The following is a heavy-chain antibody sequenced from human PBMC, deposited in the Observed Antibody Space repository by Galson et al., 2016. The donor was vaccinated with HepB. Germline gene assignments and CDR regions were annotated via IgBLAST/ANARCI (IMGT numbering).Heavy chain of an antibody. J-gene: IGHJ3*01. Sequence: ETLSLTCTVSGASISNYYWSWIRQPPGKGLEWVGSIYYFGSTNYSPSLESRVAISADTSKNQFSLKLTSVTAADTALYFCARHRPIWGYCSSTSCLDAFDVWGQGTMVTVSS. D-gene: IGHD2-2*01. V-gene: IGHV4-59*08. CDR1: GASISNYY. CDR3: ARHRPIWGYCSSTSCLDAFDV. CDR2: IYYFGST.